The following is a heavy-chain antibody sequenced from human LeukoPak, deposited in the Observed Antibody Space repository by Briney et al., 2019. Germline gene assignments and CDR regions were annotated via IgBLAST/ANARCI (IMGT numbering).Heavy chain of an antibody. J-gene: IGHJ6*03. Sequence: ASVKVSCKASGYTFTSYDINWVRQATGQGLEWMGWMNPNSGNTGYAQKFQGRVTMTRNTSISTAYMELSSLRSEDTAVYYCARGRVAAAGDYYYYYYMDVWGKGTTVTVSS. V-gene: IGHV1-8*01. CDR3: ARGRVAAAGDYYYYYYMDV. D-gene: IGHD6-13*01. CDR1: GYTFTSYD. CDR2: MNPNSGNT.